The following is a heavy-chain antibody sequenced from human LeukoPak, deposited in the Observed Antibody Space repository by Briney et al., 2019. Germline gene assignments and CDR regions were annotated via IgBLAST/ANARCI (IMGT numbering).Heavy chain of an antibody. J-gene: IGHJ3*02. D-gene: IGHD3-22*01. V-gene: IGHV3-7*03. Sequence: TGGSLRLSCAASGFTFSSYWMSWVRQAPGKGLEWVANIKQDGSEKYYVDSVKGRFTISRDNAKNSLYLQMNSLRAEDTAVYYCARDGSSGYYLFPGAFDIWGQGTMVTVSS. CDR2: IKQDGSEK. CDR3: ARDGSSGYYLFPGAFDI. CDR1: GFTFSSYW.